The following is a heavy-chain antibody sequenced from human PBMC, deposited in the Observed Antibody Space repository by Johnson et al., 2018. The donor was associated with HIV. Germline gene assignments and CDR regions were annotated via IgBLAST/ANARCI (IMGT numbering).Heavy chain of an antibody. CDR3: TTDLASDAFDI. CDR2: ITSKTDGGTT. CDR1: GFTFSNAW. Sequence: VQLVESGGGLVKPGGSLRLSCAASGFTFSNAWMSWVRQAPGKGLEWVGRITSKTDGGTTDYAAPVQGRFTISRDDSKNTLYLQMNSLKTEDTAVYYCTTDLASDAFDIWGQGTMVTVSS. J-gene: IGHJ3*02. V-gene: IGHV3-15*01.